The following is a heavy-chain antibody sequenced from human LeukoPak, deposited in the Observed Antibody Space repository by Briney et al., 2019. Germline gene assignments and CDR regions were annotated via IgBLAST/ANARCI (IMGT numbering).Heavy chain of an antibody. J-gene: IGHJ4*02. CDR1: GFTFSGYA. V-gene: IGHV3-64*01. D-gene: IGHD1-1*01. CDR3: ARGYNYGRFLDY. Sequence: GGCLRLSCAASGFTFSGYAMHWVRQAPGKGLEYVSAISSNGDSTYYANSVKGRFTISRDNSKSTLYLQMGSLRAEDMAVYYCARGYNYGRFLDYWGQGTLVTVSS. CDR2: ISSNGDST.